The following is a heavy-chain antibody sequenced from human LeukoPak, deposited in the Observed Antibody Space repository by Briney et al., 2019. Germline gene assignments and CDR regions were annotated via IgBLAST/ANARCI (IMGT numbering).Heavy chain of an antibody. V-gene: IGHV1-8*01. Sequence: GASVKVSCKASGYTFTSYDINWVRQATGQGLEWMGWMNPNSGNTGYAQKFQGRVTMTRNTSISTAYMELSSLRSEDTAVYYCARATVTTRGNFDYWGQGTLVTVSS. CDR3: ARATVTTRGNFDY. D-gene: IGHD4-11*01. CDR1: GYTFTSYD. CDR2: MNPNSGNT. J-gene: IGHJ4*02.